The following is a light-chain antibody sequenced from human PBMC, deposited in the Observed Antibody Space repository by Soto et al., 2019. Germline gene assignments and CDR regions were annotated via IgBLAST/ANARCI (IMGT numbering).Light chain of an antibody. J-gene: IGKJ4*01. V-gene: IGKV1-27*01. CDR3: QKYNSVPLT. Sequence: DIQLTQSPSSVSAPAGDRVTITCRASQGLSSDLAWYQQKPGKVPKLLIYDASTLQSGVPSRFSGSGSGTDFTLTISSLQPEDVATYYCQKYNSVPLTFGGGTKVDIK. CDR1: QGLSSD. CDR2: DAS.